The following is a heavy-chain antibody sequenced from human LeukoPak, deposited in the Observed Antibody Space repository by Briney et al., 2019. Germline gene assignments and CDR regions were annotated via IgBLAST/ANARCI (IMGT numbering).Heavy chain of an antibody. J-gene: IGHJ4*02. CDR2: ISGGGGST. V-gene: IGHV3-23*01. CDR3: AKGTSNTRHFDN. CDR1: GFTFSSYA. D-gene: IGHD2-2*01. Sequence: GGSLRLSCAASGFTFSSYAMSWVRQVPGKGLEWVSAISGGGGSTYYADSVKGRFTISRDNSKNTMYVQMNSLRAEDTAVYYCAKGTSNTRHFDNWGQGTLVTVSS.